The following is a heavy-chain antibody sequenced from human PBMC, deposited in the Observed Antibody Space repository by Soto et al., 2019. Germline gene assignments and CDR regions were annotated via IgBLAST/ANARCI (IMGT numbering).Heavy chain of an antibody. CDR2: IIPILGIA. V-gene: IGHV1-69*02. Sequence: QVQLVQSGAEVKKPGSSVKVSCKASGGTFSSYTISWVRQAPGQGLEWMGRIIPILGIANYAQKFQGRVTITADKSTSTAFIELSSLRSEDTAVYYCARSAGGVRSAWDSGSTWFAPWGQGALVTVSS. J-gene: IGHJ5*02. D-gene: IGHD6-6*01. CDR3: ARSAGGVRSAWDSGSTWFAP. CDR1: GGTFSSYT.